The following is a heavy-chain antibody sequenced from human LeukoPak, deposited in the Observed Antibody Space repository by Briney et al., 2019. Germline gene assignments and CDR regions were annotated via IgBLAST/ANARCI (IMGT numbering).Heavy chain of an antibody. D-gene: IGHD3-16*01. Sequence: SETLSLTCTVSGGSIRSYYWSWIRQPPGKGLEWIGYIYYSGSTNYNPSLKSRVTISVDTSKNQFSLKLSSVTAADTAVYYCARGGARSLYYYYYYMDVWGKGTTVTVSS. J-gene: IGHJ6*03. CDR2: IYYSGST. CDR3: ARGGARSLYYYYYYMDV. V-gene: IGHV4-59*08. CDR1: GGSIRSYY.